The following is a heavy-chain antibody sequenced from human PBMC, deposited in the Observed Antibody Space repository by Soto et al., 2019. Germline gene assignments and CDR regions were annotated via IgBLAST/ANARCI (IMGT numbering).Heavy chain of an antibody. V-gene: IGHV3-23*01. J-gene: IGHJ4*02. CDR1: GFTFSSYA. CDR3: AKSYNILSGYYTYYFDY. CDR2: ISSSGGST. D-gene: IGHD3-22*01. Sequence: PVGSLRLSCAGSGFTFSSYAMSWVRQAPGKGLEWVSAISSSGGSTYYADSVKGRFTISRDTSTNTLYLQMNSLRAEDTAVYYCAKSYNILSGYYTYYFDYWGQGTLVTVSS.